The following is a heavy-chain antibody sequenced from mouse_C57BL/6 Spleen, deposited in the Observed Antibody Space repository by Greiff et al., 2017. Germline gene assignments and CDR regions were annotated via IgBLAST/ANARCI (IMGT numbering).Heavy chain of an antibody. J-gene: IGHJ1*03. D-gene: IGHD1-1*01. V-gene: IGHV1-54*01. CDR2: INPGSGGT. Sequence: VKLVESGAELVRPGTSVKVSCKASGYAFTNYLIEWVKQRPGQGLEWIGVINPGSGGTNYNEKFKGKATLTADKSSSTAYLQLSSLTSEDSAVYFCARGGATTVVADWYFDVWGTGTTVTVSS. CDR3: ARGGATTVVADWYFDV. CDR1: GYAFTNYL.